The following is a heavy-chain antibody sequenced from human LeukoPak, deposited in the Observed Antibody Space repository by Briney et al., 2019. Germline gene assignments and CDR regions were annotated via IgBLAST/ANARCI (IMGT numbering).Heavy chain of an antibody. CDR1: GFTFSSYS. CDR3: ARDRHRGDTMIVVVISQPYYFDY. V-gene: IGHV3-21*01. CDR2: ISSSSSYI. D-gene: IGHD3-22*01. J-gene: IGHJ4*02. Sequence: KAGGSLRLSCAASGFTFSSYSMNWVRQAPGKGLEWVSSISSSSSYIYYADSVKGRFTISRDNAKNSLYLQMNSLRAEDTAVYYCARDRHRGDTMIVVVISQPYYFDYWGQGTLVTVSS.